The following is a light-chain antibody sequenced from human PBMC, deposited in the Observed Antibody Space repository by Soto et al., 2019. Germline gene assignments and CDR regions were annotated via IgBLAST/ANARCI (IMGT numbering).Light chain of an antibody. CDR3: QQYGRSPPSWT. CDR1: QSVSSTY. J-gene: IGKJ1*01. CDR2: DAS. Sequence: EIVLTQSPGTLSLSPGERATLSCRASQSVSSTYLAWYQQKPGQPPRLLIFDASNRATGIPDRFSGSGSGTEFTLTISSLEPEDFAVYYCQQYGRSPPSWTFGQGNKVEIK. V-gene: IGKV3-20*01.